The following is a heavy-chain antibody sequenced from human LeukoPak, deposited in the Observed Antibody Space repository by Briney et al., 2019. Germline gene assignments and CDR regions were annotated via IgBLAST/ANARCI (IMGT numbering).Heavy chain of an antibody. Sequence: SETLSLTCAVYGGSFSGYYWSWIRQPPGKGLEWIGEINHSGSTNYNPSLKSRVTISVDTSKNQFSLKLSSVTAADTAVYYCATGLKTYYYGSGSQGEAFDIWGQGTMVTVSS. J-gene: IGHJ3*02. V-gene: IGHV4-34*01. CDR1: GGSFSGYY. CDR2: INHSGST. D-gene: IGHD3-10*01. CDR3: ATGLKTYYYGSGSQGEAFDI.